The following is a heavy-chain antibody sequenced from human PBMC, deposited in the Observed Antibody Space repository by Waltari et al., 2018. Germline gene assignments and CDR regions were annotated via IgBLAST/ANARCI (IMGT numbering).Heavy chain of an antibody. CDR2: IIPIFGTA. J-gene: IGHJ3*02. D-gene: IGHD1-26*01. V-gene: IGHV1-69*08. Sequence: QVQLVQSGAEVKKPGSSVKFSCKASGGPFSSYAISCVRQAPDQWLEWMGRIIPIFGTANYAQKFQGRVTITADKSTSTAYMELSSLRSEDTAVYYCARGGFRLTDEELLLESAFDIWGQGTMVTVSS. CDR1: GGPFSSYA. CDR3: ARGGFRLTDEELLLESAFDI.